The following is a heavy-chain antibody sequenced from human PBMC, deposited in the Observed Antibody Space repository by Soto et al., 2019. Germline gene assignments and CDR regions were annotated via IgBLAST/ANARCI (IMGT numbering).Heavy chain of an antibody. CDR2: ISYDGSNE. D-gene: IGHD3-10*01. V-gene: IGHV3-30-3*01. Sequence: LRLSCAASVFSFSSYAMHWVRQAPGKGLEWVAVISYDGSNEHYTDSVKGRFTISRDNSKNTLYLQMNSLRAEDTAVYYCAKGLDYYGSASSNPYWGQGTLVTVSS. CDR1: VFSFSSYA. CDR3: AKGLDYYGSASSNPY. J-gene: IGHJ4*02.